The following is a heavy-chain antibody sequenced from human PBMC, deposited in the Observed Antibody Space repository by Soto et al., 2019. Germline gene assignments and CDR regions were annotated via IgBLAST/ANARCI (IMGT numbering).Heavy chain of an antibody. D-gene: IGHD4-17*01. Sequence: ASVKVSCKASGYTFTGYYMHWVRQAPGQGLEWMGWINPNSGGTNYAQKFQGRVTMTRDTSISTAYMELSRLRSDDTAVYYCARDASGDYLYYYYYYGMDVWGQGTTVTVSS. CDR1: GYTFTGYY. J-gene: IGHJ6*02. CDR2: INPNSGGT. CDR3: ARDASGDYLYYYYYYGMDV. V-gene: IGHV1-2*02.